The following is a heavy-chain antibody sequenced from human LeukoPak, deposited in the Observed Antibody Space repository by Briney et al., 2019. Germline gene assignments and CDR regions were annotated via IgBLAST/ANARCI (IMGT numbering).Heavy chain of an antibody. CDR1: GGSISSSSYY. CDR3: ARDFCSWYAFDI. D-gene: IGHD6-13*01. Sequence: SETLSLTCTVSGGSISSSSYYWGWIRQPPGKGLEWIGSIYYSGSTYYNPSLKSRVTISVDTSKNQFSLKLSSVTAADTAVYYCARDFCSWYAFDIWGQGTMVTVSS. V-gene: IGHV4-39*07. J-gene: IGHJ3*02. CDR2: IYYSGST.